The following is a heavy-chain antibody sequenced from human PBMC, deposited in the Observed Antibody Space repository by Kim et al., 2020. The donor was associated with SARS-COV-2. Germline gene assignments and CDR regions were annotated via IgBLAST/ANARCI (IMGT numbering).Heavy chain of an antibody. J-gene: IGHJ6*02. V-gene: IGHV3-21*01. D-gene: IGHD2-21*01. Sequence: YYPDSVKGRFTISRDNAKNSLYLQMNSLRAEDTAVYYCARHIIGYYGMDVWGQGTTVTVSS. CDR3: ARHIIGYYGMDV.